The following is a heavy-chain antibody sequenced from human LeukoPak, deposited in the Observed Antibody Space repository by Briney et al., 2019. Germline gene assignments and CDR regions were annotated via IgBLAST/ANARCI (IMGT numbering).Heavy chain of an antibody. CDR3: AKDDTSGSIGAFDI. J-gene: IGHJ3*02. CDR2: MYSGGTA. CDR1: GFTVNSKY. D-gene: IGHD3-22*01. V-gene: IGHV3-53*05. Sequence: GGSLRLSCAASGFTVNSKYMSWVRQAPGKGLEWVSAMYSGGTAFYADSVRGRFTVARDNSKNTVYLQMNSLRAEDTAVYYCAKDDTSGSIGAFDIWGQGTMVIVSS.